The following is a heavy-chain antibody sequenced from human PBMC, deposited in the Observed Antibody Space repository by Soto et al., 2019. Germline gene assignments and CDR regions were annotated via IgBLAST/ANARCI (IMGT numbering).Heavy chain of an antibody. V-gene: IGHV3-7*01. D-gene: IGHD3-3*01. Sequence: EVQLVESGGGLVQPGGSLRLSCAASGFTFSSYWMSWVRQAPGKGLEWVANIKQDGSEKYYVDSVKGRFTISRGNAKNSLYLQMNSLRAEDTAVYYCARGGLYYDFWSGYQDAFDIWGQGTMVTVSS. J-gene: IGHJ3*02. CDR1: GFTFSSYW. CDR2: IKQDGSEK. CDR3: ARGGLYYDFWSGYQDAFDI.